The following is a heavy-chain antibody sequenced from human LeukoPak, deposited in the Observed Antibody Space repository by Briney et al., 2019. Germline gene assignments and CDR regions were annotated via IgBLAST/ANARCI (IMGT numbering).Heavy chain of an antibody. CDR1: GFTFSSYW. Sequence: GSLRLSCAASGFTFSSYWMSWVRQPPGKGLEWIGEIYHSGSTNYNPSLKSRVTISVDKSKNQFSLKLSSVTAADTAVYYCARRQGQQLVYFDYWGQGTLVTVSS. J-gene: IGHJ4*02. CDR3: ARRQGQQLVYFDY. CDR2: IYHSGST. V-gene: IGHV4-4*02. D-gene: IGHD6-13*01.